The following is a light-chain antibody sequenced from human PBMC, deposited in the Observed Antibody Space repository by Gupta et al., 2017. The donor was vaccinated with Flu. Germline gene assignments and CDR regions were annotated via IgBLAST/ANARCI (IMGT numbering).Light chain of an antibody. J-gene: IGKJ4*01. Sequence: EIVLTQPPGTLSLSPGERATLSCRASQSVSSSYLAWYQQKPGQAPRLLIYGASSRATGIPDRFSGSGSGTDFTLTISRLEPEDFAVYYCQQYGSSPPLTFGGGTKVEIK. CDR1: QSVSSSY. V-gene: IGKV3-20*01. CDR2: GAS. CDR3: QQYGSSPPLT.